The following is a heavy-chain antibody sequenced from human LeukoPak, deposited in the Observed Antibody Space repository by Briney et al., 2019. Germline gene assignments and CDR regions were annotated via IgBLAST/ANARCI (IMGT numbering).Heavy chain of an antibody. V-gene: IGHV3-74*01. CDR1: GFTFSSNW. Sequence: GGSLRLSRAASGFTFSSNWMHWVRQAPGKGLVWVSQMNSDGSRTIYADSVKGRFTISRDNAENTVFLQMNSLRVEDTAVYYCARIGATSVTYWGQGALVTVSS. CDR2: MNSDGSRT. J-gene: IGHJ4*02. D-gene: IGHD4-17*01. CDR3: ARIGATSVTY.